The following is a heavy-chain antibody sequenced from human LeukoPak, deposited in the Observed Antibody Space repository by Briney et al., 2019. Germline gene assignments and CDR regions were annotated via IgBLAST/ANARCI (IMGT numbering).Heavy chain of an antibody. CDR1: GYTFTGYY. CDR2: INPNSDDT. V-gene: IGHV1-2*04. Sequence: GASVKVSCKASGYTFTGYYMHWVRQAPGQGLEWMGWINPNSDDTNYAQKFQGWVTMTRDTSISAAYMELRRLRPDDTAVYYCARARDDYYYYYGMDVWGQGTTVTVSS. J-gene: IGHJ6*02. CDR3: ARARDDYYYYYGMDV.